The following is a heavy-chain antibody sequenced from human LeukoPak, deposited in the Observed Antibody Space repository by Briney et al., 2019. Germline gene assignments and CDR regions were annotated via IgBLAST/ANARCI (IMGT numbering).Heavy chain of an antibody. CDR2: IYYSGST. CDR1: GGSISSYY. J-gene: IGHJ4*02. V-gene: IGHV4-59*01. D-gene: IGHD6-13*01. Sequence: SETLSLTCTVSGGSISSYYWSWIRQPPGEGLEWIGYIYYSGSTNYNPSLKSRVTISVDTSKNQFSLKLSSVTAADTAVYYCARNYGYSSSWYLDYWGQGTLVTVSS. CDR3: ARNYGYSSSWYLDY.